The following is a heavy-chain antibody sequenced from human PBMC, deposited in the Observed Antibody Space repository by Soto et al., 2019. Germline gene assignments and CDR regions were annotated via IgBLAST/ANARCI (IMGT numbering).Heavy chain of an antibody. D-gene: IGHD3-9*01. CDR1: GGSFSGYY. CDR3: ARESHDILTGPPWVWYFDL. V-gene: IGHV4-34*01. Sequence: QVQLQQWGAGPLRPLETLSLTCGVSGGSFSGYYWAWIRQSPGKGLEWIGEINDRGSINYNPSLKSRVSISVDTSKNHYSLNLRSVTAADTAVYYCARESHDILTGPPWVWYFDLWGRDTPVTVSS. CDR2: INDRGSI. J-gene: IGHJ2*01.